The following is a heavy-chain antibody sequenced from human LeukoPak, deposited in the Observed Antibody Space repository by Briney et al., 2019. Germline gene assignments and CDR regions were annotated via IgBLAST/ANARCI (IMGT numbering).Heavy chain of an antibody. D-gene: IGHD6-13*01. J-gene: IGHJ6*03. CDR1: GGSISSYY. Sequence: ASETLSLTCTVSGGSISSYYWSWIRQPAGKGLEWIGRIYTSGSTNYNPSLKSRVTMSVDTSKNQFSLKLSSVTAADTAVYYCARTQQLRYYYYYMDVWGKGTTVTVSS. V-gene: IGHV4-4*07. CDR3: ARTQQLRYYYYYMDV. CDR2: IYTSGST.